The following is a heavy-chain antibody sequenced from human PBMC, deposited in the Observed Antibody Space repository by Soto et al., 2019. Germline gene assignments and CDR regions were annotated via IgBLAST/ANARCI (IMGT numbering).Heavy chain of an antibody. J-gene: IGHJ6*03. V-gene: IGHV6-1*01. Sequence: SQTLSLTCAISGDSVSSNSAAWNWIRQSPSRGLEWLGRTYYRSKWYNDYAVSVKSRITINPDTSKNQFSLQLNSVTPEDTAVYYCARGDIVVVPAASYYYYYMDVWGKGTTVTVSS. D-gene: IGHD2-2*01. CDR2: TYYRSKWYN. CDR1: GDSVSSNSAA. CDR3: ARGDIVVVPAASYYYYYMDV.